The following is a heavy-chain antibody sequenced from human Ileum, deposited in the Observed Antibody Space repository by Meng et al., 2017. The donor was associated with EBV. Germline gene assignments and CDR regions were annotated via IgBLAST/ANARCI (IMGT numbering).Heavy chain of an antibody. CDR1: GFTFSSYW. D-gene: IGHD4-17*01. CDR3: AISITVTTDY. J-gene: IGHJ4*02. CDR2: INSDGSNT. Sequence: EVQLVESGGTLVQPGGSLRLSCAASGFTFSSYWMHWVRQAPGKGLVWVSRINSDGSNTTYADSVKGRFTISRDNAKNTLYLQMNSLRAEDTAMYYCAISITVTTDYWGQGTLVTVSS. V-gene: IGHV3-74*01.